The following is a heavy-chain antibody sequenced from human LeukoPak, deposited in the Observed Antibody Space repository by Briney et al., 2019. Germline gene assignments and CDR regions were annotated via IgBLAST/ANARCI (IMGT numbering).Heavy chain of an antibody. Sequence: GSLRLSCAASGFSFSSYSMSWIRQPPGKGLEWIGSIYYSGSTNYNPSLKSRVTISVDTSKNQFSLKLSSVTAADTAVYYCARGHHRRKVVVADALWDAFDIWGQGTMVTVSS. D-gene: IGHD2-15*01. CDR3: ARGHHRRKVVVADALWDAFDI. J-gene: IGHJ3*02. V-gene: IGHV4-59*01. CDR2: IYYSGST. CDR1: GFSFSSYS.